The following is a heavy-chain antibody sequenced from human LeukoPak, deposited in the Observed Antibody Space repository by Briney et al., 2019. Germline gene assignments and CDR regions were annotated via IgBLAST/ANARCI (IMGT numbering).Heavy chain of an antibody. D-gene: IGHD3-10*01. Sequence: GESQKISCKGSGYSITSYWISWVRQMPGKGLEWMGRIDPSDSYTNYSPSFQGHVTISADKSISTAYLQWSSLKASDTAMYYCARQYYGSGSYFNDFDYWGRGTLVTVSS. V-gene: IGHV5-10-1*01. CDR2: IDPSDSYT. CDR1: GYSITSYW. CDR3: ARQYYGSGSYFNDFDY. J-gene: IGHJ4*02.